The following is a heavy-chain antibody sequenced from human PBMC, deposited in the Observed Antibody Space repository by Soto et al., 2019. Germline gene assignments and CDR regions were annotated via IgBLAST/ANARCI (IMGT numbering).Heavy chain of an antibody. J-gene: IGHJ4*02. CDR1: GYSFTSYW. V-gene: IGHV5-51*01. Sequence: GESLKISCKGSGYSFTSYWIGWVRQMPGKGLEWMGIVYPGDSDTRYSPSFQGQVTISADKSISTAYLQWSSLKASDTAMYYCARHDWYYDFWSGYTQAGKYYFDYWGQGTLVTVSS. D-gene: IGHD3-3*01. CDR3: ARHDWYYDFWSGYTQAGKYYFDY. CDR2: VYPGDSDT.